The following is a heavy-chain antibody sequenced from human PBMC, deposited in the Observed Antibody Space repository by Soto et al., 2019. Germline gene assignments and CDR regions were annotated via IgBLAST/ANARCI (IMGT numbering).Heavy chain of an antibody. D-gene: IGHD1-26*01. V-gene: IGHV3-48*01. CDR2: ISLSSSNI. J-gene: IGHJ2*01. CDR3: ARDPSRGSEWARNLDL. Sequence: EVQLVESGGGLVQPGGSLRLSCAASGFSLSNFAMDWVRQAPGQGLEWVSYISLSSSNIHYADSVRGRFTVSRDNAKNSLYLQMNSLRAEDTAVYYCARDPSRGSEWARNLDLWGRGTLVTVSS. CDR1: GFSLSNFA.